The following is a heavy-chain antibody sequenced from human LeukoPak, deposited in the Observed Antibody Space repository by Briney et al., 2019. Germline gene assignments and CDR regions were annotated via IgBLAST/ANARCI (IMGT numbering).Heavy chain of an antibody. V-gene: IGHV3-48*02. CDR2: ISSSSSRGTI. J-gene: IGHJ4*02. CDR1: GFTFSSYW. Sequence: GGSLRLSCAASGFTFSSYWMSWVRQAPGKGLEWVSYISSSSSRGTIYYADSVKGRFTISRDNAKNSLYLQMNSLRDEDTAVYYCARDLHGDCFDSWGQGALVTVSS. D-gene: IGHD4-17*01. CDR3: ARDLHGDCFDS.